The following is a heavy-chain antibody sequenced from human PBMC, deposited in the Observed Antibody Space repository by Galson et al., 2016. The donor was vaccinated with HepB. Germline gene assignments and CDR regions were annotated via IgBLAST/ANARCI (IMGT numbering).Heavy chain of an antibody. V-gene: IGHV4-59*01. CDR3: ARKRGRDPYDYVWGHWFDP. J-gene: IGHJ5*02. Sequence: TLSLTCSVSTDSMKNSDWSWIRQPPGKGLEWVGYIYYSGNTNYNPSLKSRVIISIDTSKKQFSLTLRSVTAADTAVYYCARKRGRDPYDYVWGHWFDPWGQGTLVTVSS. CDR2: IYYSGNT. D-gene: IGHD3-16*01. CDR1: TDSMKNSD.